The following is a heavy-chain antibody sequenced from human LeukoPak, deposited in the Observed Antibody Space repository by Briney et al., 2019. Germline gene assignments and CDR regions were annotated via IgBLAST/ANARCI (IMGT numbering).Heavy chain of an antibody. J-gene: IGHJ4*02. CDR2: IYYSAST. CDR1: GGSVSSGSYF. Sequence: SEILSLTCTVSGGSVSSGSYFWSWIRQPPGKGLEWIGYIYYSASTSYNPSLESRVTISVDTSKNQSSLKLSSVTAADTAVYYCARAIVPGRWNFDYWGQGTLFTVSS. CDR3: ARAIVPGRWNFDY. V-gene: IGHV4-61*01. D-gene: IGHD2-21*01.